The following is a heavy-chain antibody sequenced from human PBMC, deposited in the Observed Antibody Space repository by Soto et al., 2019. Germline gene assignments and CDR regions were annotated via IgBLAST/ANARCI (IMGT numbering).Heavy chain of an antibody. V-gene: IGHV3-21*01. Sequence: GGSLRLSCAASGFTFSSYSMNWVRQAPGKGLEWVSSISSSSSYIYYADSVKGRFTISRDNAKNSLYLQMNSLRAEDTAVYYCAREERQLRYYFDYWGQGTLVTVSS. D-gene: IGHD6-6*01. CDR1: GFTFSSYS. J-gene: IGHJ4*02. CDR2: ISSSSSYI. CDR3: AREERQLRYYFDY.